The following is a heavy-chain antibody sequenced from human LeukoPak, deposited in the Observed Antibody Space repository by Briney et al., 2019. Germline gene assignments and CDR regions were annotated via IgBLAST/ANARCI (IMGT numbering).Heavy chain of an antibody. D-gene: IGHD5-18*01. Sequence: GSSVKVSCKASGGTFSRYAISWVRQAPGPGVEGMGGIIPTFGTANQAQKGQGRVTITADESTSTAYMELSSLRSEDTAVYYCARALSTAIVTAAFDIWGQGTMVTVPS. J-gene: IGHJ3*02. V-gene: IGHV1-69*01. CDR2: IIPTFGTA. CDR3: ARALSTAIVTAAFDI. CDR1: GGTFSRYA.